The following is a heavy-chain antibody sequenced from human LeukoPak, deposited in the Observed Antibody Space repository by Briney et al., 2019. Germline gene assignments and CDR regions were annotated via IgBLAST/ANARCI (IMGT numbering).Heavy chain of an antibody. V-gene: IGHV4-61*02. CDR3: ARVEGYYYYLDV. D-gene: IGHD3-3*01. Sequence: PSQTLSLTCTVSGGSISSGSDYWSWIRQPAGKGMEWIGRIYTSGSTNYNPSLKSRVTISVDTSKNQFSLKLSSVTAADTAVYYCARVEGYYYYLDVWGKGTTVTISS. CDR1: GGSISSGSDY. CDR2: IYTSGST. J-gene: IGHJ6*03.